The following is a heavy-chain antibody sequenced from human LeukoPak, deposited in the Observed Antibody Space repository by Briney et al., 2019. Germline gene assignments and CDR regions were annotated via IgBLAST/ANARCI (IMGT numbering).Heavy chain of an antibody. V-gene: IGHV1-2*02. Sequence: ASVKVSCKASGYTFTGYYMHWVRQAPGQGLEWVGWINPKSGGTNYAQKFQGRVTMTSDTSITTVYMELSRLRSGDTAVYYCARRVFSGWGYYFDYWGQGTLVTVSS. CDR3: ARRVFSGWGYYFDY. CDR2: INPKSGGT. D-gene: IGHD6-19*01. CDR1: GYTFTGYY. J-gene: IGHJ4*02.